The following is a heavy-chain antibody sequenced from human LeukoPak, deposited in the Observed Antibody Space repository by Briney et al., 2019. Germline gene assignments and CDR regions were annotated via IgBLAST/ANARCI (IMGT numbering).Heavy chain of an antibody. CDR3: ARGGCGSSSCNYGLDV. CDR1: GYSFTSYL. V-gene: IGHV5-51*01. J-gene: IGHJ6*02. Sequence: GASLSISCLGSGYSFTSYLIGGVRQMPGKGLEWMGIIYPGDSDSRYSPSFQGQVTMSADKSISTAYLQWSSLKASDTAMYYCARGGCGSSSCNYGLDVWGHGTTVTVSS. D-gene: IGHD2-2*01. CDR2: IYPGDSDS.